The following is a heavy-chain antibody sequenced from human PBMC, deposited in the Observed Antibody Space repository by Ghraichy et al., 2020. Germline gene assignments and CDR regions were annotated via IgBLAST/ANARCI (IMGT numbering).Heavy chain of an antibody. CDR3: SRPEGRSDGMDV. J-gene: IGHJ6*02. V-gene: IGHV3-53*01. CDR1: GFTVSTNY. Sequence: LSLTCTASGFTVSTNYMTWVRQAPGKGLEWVSTIYSGGVTNYADSVKGRFTISRDNSKNTVFLQVSSLRGEDTAVYYCSRPEGRSDGMDVWGQGTTVTVS. CDR2: IYSGGVT. D-gene: IGHD3-3*01.